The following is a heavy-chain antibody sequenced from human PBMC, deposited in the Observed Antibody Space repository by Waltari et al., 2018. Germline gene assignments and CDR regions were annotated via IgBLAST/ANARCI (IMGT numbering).Heavy chain of an antibody. CDR1: GCSISSSSYY. CDR2: IYYSGST. CDR3: AQIAAAVFDY. D-gene: IGHD6-13*01. Sequence: QLQLQESGPGLVKPSETLSLTCTVSGCSISSSSYYWGWIRQPPGKGLEWIGSIYYSGSTYYNPSLKSRVTISVDTSKNQFSLKLSSVTAADTAVYYCAQIAAAVFDYWGQGTLVTVSS. V-gene: IGHV4-39*01. J-gene: IGHJ4*02.